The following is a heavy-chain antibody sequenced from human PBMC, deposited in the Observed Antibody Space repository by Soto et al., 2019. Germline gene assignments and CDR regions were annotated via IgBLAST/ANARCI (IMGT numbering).Heavy chain of an antibody. CDR1: GFTFDDYA. J-gene: IGHJ4*02. CDR2: ITWNSNTI. CDR3: VKDGHYFGSGHF. V-gene: IGHV3-9*01. D-gene: IGHD3-10*01. Sequence: EVQLVESGGGLVQPGGSLRLSCAASGFTFDDYAMHWVRQAPGKGLEWVSGITWNSNTIAYVDSVKGRFTISRDNAKNSLSLQMNRLRAEDTALYYCVKDGHYFGSGHFLGQGTLVTVS.